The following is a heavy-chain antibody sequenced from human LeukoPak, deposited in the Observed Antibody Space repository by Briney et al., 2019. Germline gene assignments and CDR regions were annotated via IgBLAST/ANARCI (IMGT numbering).Heavy chain of an antibody. CDR3: ARNYYDSSGYLEFARYFDL. D-gene: IGHD3-22*01. CDR1: GFTFSSYA. Sequence: PGRSLRLSCAASGFTFSSYAMHWVRQAPGKGLEWVAVISYDGSNKYYADSVKGRFTISRDNSKNTLYLQMNSLRAEDTAVYYCARNYYDSSGYLEFARYFDLWGRGTLVTVSS. CDR2: ISYDGSNK. J-gene: IGHJ2*01. V-gene: IGHV3-30*01.